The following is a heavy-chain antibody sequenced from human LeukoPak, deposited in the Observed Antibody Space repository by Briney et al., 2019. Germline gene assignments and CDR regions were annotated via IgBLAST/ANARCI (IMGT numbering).Heavy chain of an antibody. CDR2: IYYSWST. V-gene: IGHV4-59*01. J-gene: IGHJ3*02. D-gene: IGHD4-23*01. CDR1: GGSISSYY. CDR3: ARGGTAVIAPYAFDI. Sequence: SETLSLTCTVSGGSISSYYWSWIRQPPGKGLEWIGYIYYSWSTNCNPSVKSRVAMSVETSKKQFSLKLSSLTAADTAVYYCARGGTAVIAPYAFDIWGQGTMVTVSS.